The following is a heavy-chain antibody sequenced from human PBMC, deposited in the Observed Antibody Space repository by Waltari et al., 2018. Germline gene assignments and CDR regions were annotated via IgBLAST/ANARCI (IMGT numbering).Heavy chain of an antibody. Sequence: QVQLQESGPGLVKPSETLSLTCTVSGGYISTYYWSWMRQPAGKGLEWIGRISGSGSTNDNPSLKSRVTMSVDTSKNQFSLKLNSVTAADTAVYYCARDGLGFRPFDYWGQGTLVTVSS. D-gene: IGHD3-10*01. CDR3: ARDGLGFRPFDY. CDR1: GGYISTYY. J-gene: IGHJ4*02. CDR2: ISGSGST. V-gene: IGHV4-4*07.